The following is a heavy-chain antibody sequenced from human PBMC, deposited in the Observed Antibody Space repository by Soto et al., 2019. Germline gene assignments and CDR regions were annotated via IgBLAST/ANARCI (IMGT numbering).Heavy chain of an antibody. CDR2: IKEDGSEK. D-gene: IGHD2-2*01. Sequence: GGSLRLSCAASGFTFSSYWMSWVRQAPGKGLEWVANIKEDGSEKYYVDSMKGRFTISRDNAKNSLYLQMDSLRVEDTAVYFCAKHHSFCTSSTCYFDYWGQGDLVTVSS. CDR3: AKHHSFCTSSTCYFDY. V-gene: IGHV3-7*03. CDR1: GFTFSSYW. J-gene: IGHJ4*02.